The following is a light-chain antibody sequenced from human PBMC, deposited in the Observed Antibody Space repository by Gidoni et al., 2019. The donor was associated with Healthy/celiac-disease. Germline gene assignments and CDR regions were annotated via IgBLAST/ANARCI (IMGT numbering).Light chain of an antibody. CDR1: QSVSSN. J-gene: IGKJ5*01. CDR2: GAS. Sequence: EIVMPQSPATLSVSPGERATLSCRASQSVSSNLAWYQQKPGQAPRLLIYGASTRATGIPARFSGSGSGTEFTLTISSLQSEDFAVYYCQQYNNWAITFXQXTRLEIK. CDR3: QQYNNWAIT. V-gene: IGKV3-15*01.